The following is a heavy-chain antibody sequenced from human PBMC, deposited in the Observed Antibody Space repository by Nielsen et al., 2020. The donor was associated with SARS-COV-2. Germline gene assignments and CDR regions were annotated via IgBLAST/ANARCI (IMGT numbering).Heavy chain of an antibody. CDR2: ISWNSGSI. V-gene: IGHV3-9*01. CDR3: AKDTNYYGSGSLDY. J-gene: IGHJ4*02. Sequence: PGKGLEWVSGISWNSGSIGYADSVKGRFTISRDNAKNSLYLQMNSLRAEDTALYYCAKDTNYYGSGSLDYWGQGTLVTVSS. D-gene: IGHD3-10*01.